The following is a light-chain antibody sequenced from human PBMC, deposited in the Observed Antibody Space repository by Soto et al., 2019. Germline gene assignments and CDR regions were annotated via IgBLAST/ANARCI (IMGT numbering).Light chain of an antibody. V-gene: IGKV1-9*01. Sequence: DIQLTQSPSFLSASVGDRVTITCRASQGFSNSLAWYQQKPGKAPKLLISAASTLQSGVPSRFSGSGSGTEFTLTISSLQPEDFATYYCQQPDSYPCTFGQGTKLEIK. CDR1: QGFSNS. CDR3: QQPDSYPCT. J-gene: IGKJ2*02. CDR2: AAS.